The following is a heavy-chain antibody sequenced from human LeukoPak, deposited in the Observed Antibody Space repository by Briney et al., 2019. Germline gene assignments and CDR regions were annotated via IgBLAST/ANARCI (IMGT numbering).Heavy chain of an antibody. CDR1: GFTFDDYA. Sequence: SLRLSCAASGFTFDDYAMHSVRQAPGKCLEWVSAISWNSGSIGYADSVKGRFTISRDNAKNSLYLQMNSLRAEDTALYYCAKDTGPSMVRGVSVFDYWGQGTLVTVSS. J-gene: IGHJ4*02. CDR3: AKDTGPSMVRGVSVFDY. CDR2: ISWNSGSI. D-gene: IGHD3-10*01. V-gene: IGHV3-9*01.